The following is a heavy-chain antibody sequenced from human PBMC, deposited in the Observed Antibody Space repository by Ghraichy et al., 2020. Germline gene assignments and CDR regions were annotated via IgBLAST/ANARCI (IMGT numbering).Heavy chain of an antibody. CDR3: ARDFRTYY. CDR2: ISYDGSNK. J-gene: IGHJ4*02. Sequence: GGSLRLSCAASGFTFSSYAMHWVRQAPGKGLEWVAVISYDGSNKYYADSVKGRFTISRDNSKNTLYLQMNSLRAEDTAVYYCARDFRTYYWGQGTLVTVSS. CDR1: GFTFSSYA. V-gene: IGHV3-30-3*01.